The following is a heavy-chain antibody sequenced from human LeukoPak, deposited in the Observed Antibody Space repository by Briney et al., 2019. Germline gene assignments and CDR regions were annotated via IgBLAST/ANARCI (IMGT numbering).Heavy chain of an antibody. CDR1: GFTFSGSA. Sequence: GGSLRLSRAASGFTFSGSAMHWVRQASGKGLEWVGRIRSKANSYATAYAASVKGRFTISRDDSKNTAYLQMNSLKTEDTAVYYCTRYRDSDAFDIWGQGTMVTVSS. D-gene: IGHD1-26*01. V-gene: IGHV3-73*01. CDR3: TRYRDSDAFDI. CDR2: IRSKANSYAT. J-gene: IGHJ3*02.